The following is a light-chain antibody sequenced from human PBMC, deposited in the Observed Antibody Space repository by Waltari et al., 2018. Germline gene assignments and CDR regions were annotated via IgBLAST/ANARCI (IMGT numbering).Light chain of an antibody. CDR2: QDK. V-gene: IGLV3-1*01. Sequence: SYDLTQPPSVSVSPGQTASITCSGNTLGNTFASWYQQRPGQSPVLVIYQDKKRPPGIPERFSGSNSGYTATLTISGALPMDEADYYCLAWDSSTAWTFGTGTRVTVL. CDR1: TLGNTF. J-gene: IGLJ1*01. CDR3: LAWDSSTAWT.